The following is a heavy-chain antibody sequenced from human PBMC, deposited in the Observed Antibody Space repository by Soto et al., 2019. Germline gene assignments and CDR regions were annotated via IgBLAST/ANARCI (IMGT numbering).Heavy chain of an antibody. CDR3: ARSSTGYSYGYYYYGMDV. CDR2: IIPIFGTA. CDR1: GGTFSSYA. V-gene: IGHV1-69*13. D-gene: IGHD5-18*01. Sequence: GASVKVSCKASGGTFSSYAISWVRQAPGQGLEWVGGIIPIFGTANYAQKFQGRVTITADESTSTAYMELSSLRSEDTAVYYCARSSTGYSYGYYYYGMDVWGQGATVTVSS. J-gene: IGHJ6*02.